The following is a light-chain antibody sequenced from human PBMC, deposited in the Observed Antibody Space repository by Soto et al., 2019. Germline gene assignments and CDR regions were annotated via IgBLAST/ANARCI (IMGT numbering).Light chain of an antibody. CDR3: SSYASISTVI. CDR2: DVS. CDR1: SSDVGAYNY. Sequence: QSALTQPASVSGSPGQSITISCTGTSSDVGAYNYVSWYQQHPVKAPKLMIYDVSSRPSGISNRFSGSKSSNTASLTISGVQAEDEADYYCSSYASISTVIFGGGTKVTVL. J-gene: IGLJ2*01. V-gene: IGLV2-14*01.